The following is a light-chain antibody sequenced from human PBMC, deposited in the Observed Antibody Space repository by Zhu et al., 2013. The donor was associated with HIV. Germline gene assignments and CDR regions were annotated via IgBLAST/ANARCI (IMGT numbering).Light chain of an antibody. CDR2: DAS. V-gene: IGKV3D-20*02. J-gene: IGKJ1*01. Sequence: EIVLTQSPGTLSLSPGERATLSCRASQSITSNYLAWYQQNPGQAPRLLIYDASSRATGIPDRFSGSGSGTDFTLTISRLEPEDFAVYYCQNRNTWPWTFGQGTKVEIK. CDR1: QSITSNY. CDR3: QNRNTWPWT.